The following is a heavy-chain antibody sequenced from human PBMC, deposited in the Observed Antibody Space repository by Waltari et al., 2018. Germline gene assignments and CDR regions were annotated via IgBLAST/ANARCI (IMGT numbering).Heavy chain of an antibody. CDR3: ARRGIAAAVIDY. D-gene: IGHD6-13*01. Sequence: QVQLVQSGAEVKKPGASVKVSCKASGYTFTSYAMHWVRQAPGQRLEWMGWINAGNGNTKDSQKFQGRVTITRDTSASTAYMELSSLRSEDTAVYYCARRGIAAAVIDYWGQGTLVTVSS. J-gene: IGHJ4*02. V-gene: IGHV1-3*01. CDR2: INAGNGNT. CDR1: GYTFTSYA.